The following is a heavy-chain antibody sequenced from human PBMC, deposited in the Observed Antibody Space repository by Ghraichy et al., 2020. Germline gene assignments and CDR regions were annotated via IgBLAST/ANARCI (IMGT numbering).Heavy chain of an antibody. CDR3: ARDGPFPRSGGWYSPDDY. J-gene: IGHJ4*02. CDR2: IWYDGSNK. Sequence: GGSLRLSCAASGFTFSSYGMHWVRQAPGKGLEWVAVIWYDGSNKYYADSVKGRFTISRDNSKNTLYLQMNSLRAEDTAVYYCARDGPFPRSGGWYSPDDYWGQGTLVTVSS. V-gene: IGHV3-33*01. D-gene: IGHD6-19*01. CDR1: GFTFSSYG.